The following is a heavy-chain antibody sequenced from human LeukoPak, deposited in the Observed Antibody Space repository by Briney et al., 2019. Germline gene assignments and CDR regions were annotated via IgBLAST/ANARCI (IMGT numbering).Heavy chain of an antibody. CDR2: IYYSGST. CDR1: GGSISSHY. V-gene: IGHV4-59*11. Sequence: PSETLSLTCTVSGGSISSHYWSWIRQPPGKGLEGMGYIYYSGSTNYNPSLKSRVTISVDTSKNQFSLKLSSVTAADTAVYYCARGPDCSSTSCYGRWYFDLWGRGTLVTVSS. J-gene: IGHJ2*01. CDR3: ARGPDCSSTSCYGRWYFDL. D-gene: IGHD2-2*01.